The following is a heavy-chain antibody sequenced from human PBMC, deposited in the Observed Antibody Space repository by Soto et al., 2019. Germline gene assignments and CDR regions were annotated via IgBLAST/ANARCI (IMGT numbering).Heavy chain of an antibody. V-gene: IGHV3-23*01. D-gene: IGHD3-22*01. CDR1: GFTFSSYA. J-gene: IGHJ3*02. Sequence: HPGGSLRLSCAASGFTFSSYAMSWVRQAPGKGLEWVSAISGSGGSTYYADSVKGRFTISRDNSKNTLYLQMNSLRAEDTAVYYCAKDSPEYYYDSSGYSDAFDIWGQGTMVTVSS. CDR3: AKDSPEYYYDSSGYSDAFDI. CDR2: ISGSGGST.